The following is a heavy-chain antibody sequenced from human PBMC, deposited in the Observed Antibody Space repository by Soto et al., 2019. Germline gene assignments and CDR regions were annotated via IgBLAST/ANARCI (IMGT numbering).Heavy chain of an antibody. CDR1: GDSISVGYY. V-gene: IGHV4-31*03. CDR3: ARVRGSYGMDV. CDR2: VSPSGTT. Sequence: QVQLQESGPGLVKPSQTLSLTCTVSGDSISVGYYWSWIRQHPGKGLEGIGYVSPSGTTYYNPSLKRRVSISTAPSKNQFSLEVRSVTAADTAVYYCARVRGSYGMDVWGQGTTVTVSS. J-gene: IGHJ6*02.